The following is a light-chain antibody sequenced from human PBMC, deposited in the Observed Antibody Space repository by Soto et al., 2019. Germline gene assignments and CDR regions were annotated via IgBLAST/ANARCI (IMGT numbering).Light chain of an antibody. CDR2: GNS. CDR3: QSYDSFLV. CDR1: SSNIGAVYD. V-gene: IGLV1-40*01. J-gene: IGLJ1*01. Sequence: QSVLTQPPSVSGAPGQRVTISCTGSSSNIGAVYDIHWYQQLPGTAPRLLIYGNSNRPSGVPDRFSGSNSGTSASLAITGLQDEDEADSYCQSYDSFLVFGTGTKLTVL.